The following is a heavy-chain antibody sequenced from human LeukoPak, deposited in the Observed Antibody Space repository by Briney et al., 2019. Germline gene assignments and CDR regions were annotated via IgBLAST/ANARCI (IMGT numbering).Heavy chain of an antibody. CDR1: GFTFSTYA. CDR3: ARHSGSYFDY. J-gene: IGHJ4*02. Sequence: GGSLRLSCAASGFTFSTYAMSWVRQAPGKGLEWVSSISSSSSYIYYADSVKGRFTISRDNAKNSLYLQMNSLRAEDTAVYYCARHSGSYFDYWGQGTLVTVSS. D-gene: IGHD1-26*01. CDR2: ISSSSSYI. V-gene: IGHV3-21*01.